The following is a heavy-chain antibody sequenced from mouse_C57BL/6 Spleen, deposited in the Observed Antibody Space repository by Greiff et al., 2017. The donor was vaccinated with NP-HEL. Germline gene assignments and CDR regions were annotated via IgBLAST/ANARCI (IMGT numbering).Heavy chain of an antibody. J-gene: IGHJ3*01. CDR3: TRDGFTSCAY. D-gene: IGHD2-3*01. CDR1: GYTFTDYE. V-gene: IGHV1-15*01. Sequence: QVQLQQSGAELVRPGASVTLSCKASGYTFTDYEMHWVKQTPVHGLEWIGAIDPETGGTAYNQKFKGKAILTADKSSSTAYMELRSLTSEDSAVYYCTRDGFTSCAYWGQGTLVTVSA. CDR2: IDPETGGT.